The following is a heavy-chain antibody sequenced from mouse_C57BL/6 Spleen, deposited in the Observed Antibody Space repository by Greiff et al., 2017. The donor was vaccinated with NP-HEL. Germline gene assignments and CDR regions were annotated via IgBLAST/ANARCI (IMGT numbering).Heavy chain of an antibody. CDR3: AKATAQVYYFDY. CDR2: IYPRSGNT. J-gene: IGHJ2*01. CDR1: GYTFTSYG. D-gene: IGHD3-2*02. Sequence: VQLQESGAELARPGASVKLSCKASGYTFTSYGISWVKQRTGQGLEWIGEIYPRSGNTYYKEKFKGKATLTADKSSSTAYMELRSLTSEDSAVYFCAKATAQVYYFDYWGQGTTLTVSS. V-gene: IGHV1-81*01.